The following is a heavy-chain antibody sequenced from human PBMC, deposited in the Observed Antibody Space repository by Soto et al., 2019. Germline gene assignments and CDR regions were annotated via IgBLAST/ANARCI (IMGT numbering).Heavy chain of an antibody. CDR3: ATYPRRRGYYYGMDV. CDR2: IIPIFGTA. V-gene: IGHV1-69*12. CDR1: GGTFSSYA. J-gene: IGHJ6*02. D-gene: IGHD4-17*01. Sequence: QVQLVQSGAEVKKPGSSVKVSCKASGGTFSSYAISWVRQAPGQGLVWMGGIIPIFGTANYAQKFQGRVTITADESTSTAYIELSRRISEDTAVYYLATYPRRRGYYYGMDVWGQVTTVTFSS.